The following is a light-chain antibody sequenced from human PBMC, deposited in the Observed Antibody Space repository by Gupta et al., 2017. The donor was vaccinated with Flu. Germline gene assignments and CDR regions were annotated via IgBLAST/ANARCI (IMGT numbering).Light chain of an antibody. CDR3: CSYAGSSTPPVV. J-gene: IGLJ2*01. V-gene: IGLV2-23*02. CDR2: EVS. CDR1: SDVGSYNL. Sequence: SDVGSYNLVSGYQQHPGKAPKLMIYEVSKRPSGGSNRFSGSKSGNTASLTISVRQAEDEADYYCCSYAGSSTPPVVFGGGTKLTVL.